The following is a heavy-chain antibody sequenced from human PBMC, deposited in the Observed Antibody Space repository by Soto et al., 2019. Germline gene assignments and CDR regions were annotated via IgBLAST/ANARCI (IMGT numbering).Heavy chain of an antibody. CDR2: IKQDGSEK. J-gene: IGHJ6*02. CDR3: ARMGSGSGYYSYYYYGMDV. Sequence: GGSLRLSCPASGFTFSSYLMSWVRQAPGKGLEWVANIKQDGSEKYYVDSVKGRFTISRDNAKNSLYLQMNSLRAEDTAVYYCARMGSGSGYYSYYYYGMDVWGQGTTVTVSS. V-gene: IGHV3-7*01. CDR1: GFTFSSYL. D-gene: IGHD3-3*01.